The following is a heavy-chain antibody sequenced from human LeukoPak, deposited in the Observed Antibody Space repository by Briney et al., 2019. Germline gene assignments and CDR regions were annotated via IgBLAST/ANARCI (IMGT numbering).Heavy chain of an antibody. CDR1: VGSISSGDYY. Sequence: SQTLSLTCTVSVGSISSGDYYWSWIRQPPGKGLEWIGYIYYSGSTNYNPSLKSRVTISVDTSKNQFSLKLSSVTAADTAVYYCAREGVVPAAQGAFDYWGQGTLVTVSS. D-gene: IGHD2-2*01. J-gene: IGHJ4*02. CDR3: AREGVVPAAQGAFDY. CDR2: IYYSGST. V-gene: IGHV4-61*08.